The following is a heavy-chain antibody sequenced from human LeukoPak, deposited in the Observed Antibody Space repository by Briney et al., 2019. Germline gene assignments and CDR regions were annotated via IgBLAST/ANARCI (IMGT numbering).Heavy chain of an antibody. J-gene: IGHJ1*01. CDR2: ISGSGGST. CDR1: GFTFSSYA. Sequence: GGSLRLSCAASGFTFSSYAMSWVRQAPRKGLERVSAISGSGGSTYYADSVKGRFTISRDNSKNTLYLQMNSLRAEDTAVYYCAKDLRSRIAAAGTPYAEYFQHWGQGTLVTVSS. CDR3: AKDLRSRIAAAGTPYAEYFQH. D-gene: IGHD6-13*01. V-gene: IGHV3-23*01.